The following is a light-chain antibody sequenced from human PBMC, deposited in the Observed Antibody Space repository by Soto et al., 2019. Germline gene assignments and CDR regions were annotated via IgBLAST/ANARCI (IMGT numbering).Light chain of an antibody. Sequence: QSAMTQPASVSGSPGLSITISCTGTSSDVGSYNLVSWYQQHPGKAPKLMIYEVSKRPSGVSNRFSGSKSGNTASLTISGLQAEDEADYYCCSYAGSSVVVFGGGTQLTVL. CDR2: EVS. J-gene: IGLJ2*01. CDR3: CSYAGSSVVV. CDR1: SSDVGSYNL. V-gene: IGLV2-23*02.